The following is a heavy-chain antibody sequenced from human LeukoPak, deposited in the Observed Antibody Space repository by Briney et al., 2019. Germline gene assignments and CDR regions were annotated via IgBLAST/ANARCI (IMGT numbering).Heavy chain of an antibody. D-gene: IGHD5-18*01. Sequence: SVKVSCKASGGTFSSYAISWVRQAPGQGLEWMGGIIPIFGTANYAQKFQGRVTITADESTSTAYMELSSLRSEDTAVYYCATEDTAMVNFDSWGQGTLVTVSS. V-gene: IGHV1-69*13. CDR1: GGTFSSYA. CDR2: IIPIFGTA. CDR3: ATEDTAMVNFDS. J-gene: IGHJ4*02.